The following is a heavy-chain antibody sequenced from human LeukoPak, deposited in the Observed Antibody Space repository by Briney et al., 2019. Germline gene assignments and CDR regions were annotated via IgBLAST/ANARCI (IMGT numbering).Heavy chain of an antibody. Sequence: SETLSLTCAVYGGSFSGYYWSWIRQPPGKGLEWIGSIYYSGSTYYNPSLKSRVTISVDTSKNQFSLKLSSVTAADTAVYYCARERIVGATLLFDYWGQGTLVTVSS. D-gene: IGHD1-26*01. CDR3: ARERIVGATLLFDY. CDR2: IYYSGST. CDR1: GGSFSGYY. J-gene: IGHJ4*02. V-gene: IGHV4-34*01.